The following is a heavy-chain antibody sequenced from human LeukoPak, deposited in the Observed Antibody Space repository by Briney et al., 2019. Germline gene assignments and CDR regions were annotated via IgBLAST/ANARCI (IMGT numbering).Heavy chain of an antibody. D-gene: IGHD3-10*01. CDR2: FDPEDGET. CDR1: GYTLTELS. J-gene: IGHJ4*02. Sequence: ASVKVSCKVSGYTLTELSMHWVRQAPGKGLEWMGGFDPEDGETIYAQKFQGRVTMTEDTSTDTAYMELSSLRSEDTAVYYCATAPPGRTTWAYYFDYWGQGTLVTVSS. V-gene: IGHV1-24*01. CDR3: ATAPPGRTTWAYYFDY.